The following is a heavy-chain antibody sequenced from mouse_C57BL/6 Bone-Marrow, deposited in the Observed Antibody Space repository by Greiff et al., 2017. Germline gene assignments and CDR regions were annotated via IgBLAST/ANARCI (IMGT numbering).Heavy chain of an antibody. Sequence: EVQRVESGAELVRPGASVKLSCTASGFNIKDDYMHWVKQRPEQGLEWIGWIDPGNGDTEYASKFQGKATITADTSSNTAYLQLSSLTSEDTAVYYCTKSSLYWGQGTTLTVSS. CDR1: GFNIKDDY. J-gene: IGHJ2*01. CDR2: IDPGNGDT. CDR3: TKSSLY. D-gene: IGHD1-3*01. V-gene: IGHV14-4*01.